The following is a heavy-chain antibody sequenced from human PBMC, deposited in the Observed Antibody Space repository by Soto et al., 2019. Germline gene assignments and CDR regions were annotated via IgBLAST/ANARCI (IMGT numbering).Heavy chain of an antibody. CDR1: VYSFTSYW. D-gene: IGHD2-15*01. V-gene: IGHV5-51*03. CDR2: IYPGDSDT. J-gene: IGHJ6*02. Sequence: EVQLVQSGAEVKKPGGSLKISCKGSVYSFTSYWIGWVRQMPGKGLEWMGIIYPGDSDTRYSPSFQGQVTISADKSISPASLQWSSLQASDTAMYFCVRYCSGGSCPIYYYYGMDVWGQGPTVTVSS. CDR3: VRYCSGGSCPIYYYYGMDV.